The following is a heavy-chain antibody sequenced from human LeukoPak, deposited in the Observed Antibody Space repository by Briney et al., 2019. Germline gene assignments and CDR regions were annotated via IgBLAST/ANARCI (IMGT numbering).Heavy chain of an antibody. D-gene: IGHD6-13*01. Sequence: SVKVSCKASGYTFTSYGISWVQQAPGQGLEWMGWISAYNGNTNYAQKLQGRVTMTTDTSTSTAYMELRSLRSDDTAVYYCAREEGPAAGDNWFDPWGQGTLVTVSS. CDR3: AREEGPAAGDNWFDP. J-gene: IGHJ5*02. V-gene: IGHV1-18*01. CDR2: ISAYNGNT. CDR1: GYTFTSYG.